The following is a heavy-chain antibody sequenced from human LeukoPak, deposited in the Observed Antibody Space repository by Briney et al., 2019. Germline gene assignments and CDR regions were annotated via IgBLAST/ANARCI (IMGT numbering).Heavy chain of an antibody. CDR1: GFTFSSYA. CDR2: ISYDGSNK. Sequence: PGGSLRLSCAASGFTFSSYAMHWVRQAPGKGLEWVAVISYDGSNKYYADSVKGRFTISRDNSKNTLYLQMNSLRAEDTAVYYCARQNGRYAFDIWGQGTMVTVSS. V-gene: IGHV3-30-3*01. D-gene: IGHD1-26*01. J-gene: IGHJ3*02. CDR3: ARQNGRYAFDI.